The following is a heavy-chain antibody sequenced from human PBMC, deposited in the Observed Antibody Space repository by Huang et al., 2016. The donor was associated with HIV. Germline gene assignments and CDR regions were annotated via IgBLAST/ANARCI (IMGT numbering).Heavy chain of an antibody. CDR3: ARSEVLVTAVPFDH. V-gene: IGHV5-51*03. D-gene: IGHD2-21*02. J-gene: IGHJ4*02. Sequence: EVQLVQSEAEVKKPGESLQISCRGSGYSFTNYWSGWVGQRPGEGLEWMGVIYPADAYTRYSPSFQGQVTFSADKSPRTAYLQWSSLRASDTAIYYCARSEVLVTAVPFDHWGQGTLVTVSS. CDR1: GYSFTNYW. CDR2: IYPADAYT.